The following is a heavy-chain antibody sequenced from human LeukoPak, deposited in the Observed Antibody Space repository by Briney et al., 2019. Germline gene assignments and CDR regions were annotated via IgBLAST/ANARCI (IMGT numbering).Heavy chain of an antibody. Sequence: EASVKISCQASGYLFTGYFIHWVRQIPGQGLEWMGWINPNSGATNYAQKFQGRFTMTRDTSISTADMELSRLKSDDTAVYYCAREGGDLAYCGGDCYSLDFWGQGTLVTVSS. CDR1: GYLFTGYF. V-gene: IGHV1-2*02. D-gene: IGHD2-21*02. J-gene: IGHJ4*02. CDR2: INPNSGAT. CDR3: AREGGDLAYCGGDCYSLDF.